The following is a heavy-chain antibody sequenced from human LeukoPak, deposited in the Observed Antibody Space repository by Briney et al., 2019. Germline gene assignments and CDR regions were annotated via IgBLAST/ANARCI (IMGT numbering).Heavy chain of an antibody. CDR3: ARGRGRQATDAFDI. Sequence: GESLKISCKGSGYSFINYWIGWVRQMPGKGLGWMGIIYPGDSDIRYSPSFQGQVTISADKSISTAYLQCSSLKASDTAMYYCARGRGRQATDAFDIWGQGTMVTVSS. V-gene: IGHV5-51*01. D-gene: IGHD3-16*01. CDR2: IYPGDSDI. J-gene: IGHJ3*02. CDR1: GYSFINYW.